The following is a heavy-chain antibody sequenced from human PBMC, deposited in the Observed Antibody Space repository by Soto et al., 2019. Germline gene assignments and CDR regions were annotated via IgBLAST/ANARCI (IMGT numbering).Heavy chain of an antibody. CDR1: GFTFSSYS. V-gene: IGHV3-48*01. CDR2: ISSSSSTI. D-gene: IGHD6-19*01. CDR3: AAGGPGYSSGSLDY. Sequence: EVQLVESGGGLVQPGGSLRLSCAASGFTFSSYSMNWVRQAPGKGLEWVSYISSSSSTIYYADSVKGRFTISRDNAKNSLLPQMNSLRAEDTAVYYCAAGGPGYSSGSLDYWGQGTLVTVSS. J-gene: IGHJ4*02.